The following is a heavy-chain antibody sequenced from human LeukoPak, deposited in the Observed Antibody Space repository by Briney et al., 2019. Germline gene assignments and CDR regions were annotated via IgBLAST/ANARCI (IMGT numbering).Heavy chain of an antibody. Sequence: GGSLRLSCAASGFTFSTYSMNWVREAPGKGLEWVSYISSSSSTIYYADSVKGRFTISRDNAKNSLYLQMNSLRAEDTAVYYCARDGTSTFDYWGQGTLVTVSS. V-gene: IGHV3-48*04. CDR2: ISSSSSTI. D-gene: IGHD2-2*01. CDR1: GFTFSTYS. CDR3: ARDGTSTFDY. J-gene: IGHJ4*02.